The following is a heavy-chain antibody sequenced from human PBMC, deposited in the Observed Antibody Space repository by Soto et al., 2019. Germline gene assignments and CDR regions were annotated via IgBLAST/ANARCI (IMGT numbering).Heavy chain of an antibody. J-gene: IGHJ6*02. CDR2: ISSRSDI. Sequence: GGSLRLSCVGSGFTFSTYSIHWVRQAPGKGLEWVSSISSRSDIYYADSVKGRFTISRDNAKNSVSLQMNSLRAEDTAVYYCAREDSPSPRAYGLDVWGQGTTVTVSS. D-gene: IGHD2-2*01. CDR3: AREDSPSPRAYGLDV. V-gene: IGHV3-21*01. CDR1: GFTFSTYS.